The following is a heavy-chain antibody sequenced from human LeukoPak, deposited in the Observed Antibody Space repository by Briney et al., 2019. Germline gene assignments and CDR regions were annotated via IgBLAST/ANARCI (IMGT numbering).Heavy chain of an antibody. D-gene: IGHD6-19*01. V-gene: IGHV1-8*03. CDR2: INPYNGDT. J-gene: IGHJ4*02. CDR1: GGTFSSYA. Sequence: ASVKVSCKASGGTFSSYAISWVRQAPGQGLEWMGWINPYNGDTEYSQKLQGRVTITKDTSASTAYMDLSTLRSEDTAVYYCARGSSSDWPLEYWGRGILVTVSS. CDR3: ARGSSSDWPLEY.